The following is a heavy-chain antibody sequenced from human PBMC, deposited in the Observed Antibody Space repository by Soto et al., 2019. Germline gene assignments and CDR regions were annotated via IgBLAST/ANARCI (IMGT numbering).Heavy chain of an antibody. CDR1: GGSISSSSYY. V-gene: IGHV4-39*01. CDR2: IYYSGST. Sequence: SETLSLTCTVSGGSISSSSYYWGWIRQPPGKGLEWIGSIYYSGSTYYNPSLKSRVTISVDTSKNQFSLKLSSVTAADTAVYYCARHYLMTTVTTFSFDYWGQGTLVTVSS. J-gene: IGHJ4*02. D-gene: IGHD4-17*01. CDR3: ARHYLMTTVTTFSFDY.